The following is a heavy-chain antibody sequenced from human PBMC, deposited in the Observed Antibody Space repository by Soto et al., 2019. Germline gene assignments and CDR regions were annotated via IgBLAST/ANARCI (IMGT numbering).Heavy chain of an antibody. J-gene: IGHJ4*02. Sequence: EVQLLESGGGLVQPGGSLRLSCAASGFIFSSYAMSWVRQAPGKGLEWVSAISGSGGSTYYADSVKGRFTISRDNSKNTLSLQMNSLRAEDTAVYYCAKDLENYYDSGGWGQGTLVTVSS. V-gene: IGHV3-23*01. CDR1: GFIFSSYA. CDR2: ISGSGGST. D-gene: IGHD3-22*01. CDR3: AKDLENYYDSGG.